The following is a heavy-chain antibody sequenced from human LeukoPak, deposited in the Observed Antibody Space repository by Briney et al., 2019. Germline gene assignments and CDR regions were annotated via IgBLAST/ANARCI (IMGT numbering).Heavy chain of an antibody. CDR1: GYTFTGYY. D-gene: IGHD5-18*01. J-gene: IGHJ4*02. CDR3: ARAETDTANKSE. V-gene: IGHV1-2*02. CDR2: INPNSGGT. Sequence: GASVKVSCKASGYTFTGYYMHWVRQAPGQGLEWTGWINPNSGGTNYAQKFQGRVTMTRDTSISTAYMELSRLRSDDTAAYYCARAETDTANKSEWGQGTLVTVSS.